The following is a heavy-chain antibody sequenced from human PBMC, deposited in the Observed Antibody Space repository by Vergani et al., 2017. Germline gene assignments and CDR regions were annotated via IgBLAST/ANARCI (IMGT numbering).Heavy chain of an antibody. CDR3: AREYSSGYYDAHWYFDL. J-gene: IGHJ2*01. CDR1: GFTFSSYA. V-gene: IGHV3-21*01. Sequence: VQLVESGGGVVQPGRSLRLSCAASGFTFSSYAMHWVRQAPGKGLEWVSSISSSSSYIYYADSVKGRFTISNDNAKNSLYLQMNSLRAEDTAVYYCAREYSSGYYDAHWYFDLWGRGTLVTVSS. D-gene: IGHD3-22*01. CDR2: ISSSSSYI.